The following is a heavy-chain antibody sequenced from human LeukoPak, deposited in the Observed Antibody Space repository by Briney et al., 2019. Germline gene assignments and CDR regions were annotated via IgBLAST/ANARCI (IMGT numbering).Heavy chain of an antibody. Sequence: SVRVSCKASGGTFSSYAISWVRQAPGQGLEWMGGIIPIFGTANYAQKFQGRVTITADESTSTAYMELSSLRSEDTAVYYCARVGYLRSYSSGWYNWFDPWGQGTLVTVSS. J-gene: IGHJ5*02. CDR3: ARVGYLRSYSSGWYNWFDP. V-gene: IGHV1-69*13. CDR2: IIPIFGTA. D-gene: IGHD6-19*01. CDR1: GGTFSSYA.